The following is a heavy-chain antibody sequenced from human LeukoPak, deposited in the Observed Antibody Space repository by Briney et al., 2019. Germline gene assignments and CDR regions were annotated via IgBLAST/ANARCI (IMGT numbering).Heavy chain of an antibody. CDR2: IYYSGSA. CDR1: GGSISSSSYY. CDR3: AIGYSSGWYDFDY. D-gene: IGHD6-19*01. Sequence: SETLSLTCTVSGGSISSSSYYWGWIRQPPGKGLKWIGSIYYSGSAYYNPSLKSRVTISVDTSKNQFSLKLSSVTAADTAVYYCAIGYSSGWYDFDYWGQGTLVTVPS. V-gene: IGHV4-39*01. J-gene: IGHJ4*02.